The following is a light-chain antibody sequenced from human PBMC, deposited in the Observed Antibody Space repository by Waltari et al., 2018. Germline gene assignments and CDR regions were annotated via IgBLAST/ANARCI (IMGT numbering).Light chain of an antibody. CDR2: DVT. Sequence: SPLTPPPPVSGSPDKSFTIPSPEPTVTFVVLTFSSCSKQPPAKFPNLIIYDVTNRPSGVSNRFSGSKSGNTASLTISGLQAEDEADYYCSSYTTSSTYVFGTGTKVTVL. CDR3: SSYTTSSTYV. J-gene: IGLJ1*01. V-gene: IGLV2-14*03. CDR1: TVTFVVLT.